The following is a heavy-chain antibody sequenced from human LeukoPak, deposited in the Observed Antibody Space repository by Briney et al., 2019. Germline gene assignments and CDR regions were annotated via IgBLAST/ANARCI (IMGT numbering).Heavy chain of an antibody. V-gene: IGHV3-7*01. CDR3: ARDKGSGPTLLDY. D-gene: IGHD3-10*01. Sequence: VGDPRLSFACSGFTLSSYWMLLVRQVPGQRQGGVATIKQDVSEFYYVDSVPDRFTISRDNAKNALFLQMNSLRADDTAVYYCARDKGSGPTLLDYWGQGTLVTVSS. CDR2: IKQDVSEF. J-gene: IGHJ4*02. CDR1: GFTLSSYW.